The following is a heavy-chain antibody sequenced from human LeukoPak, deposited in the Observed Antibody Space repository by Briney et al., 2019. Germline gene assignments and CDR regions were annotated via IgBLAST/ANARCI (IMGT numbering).Heavy chain of an antibody. J-gene: IGHJ4*02. D-gene: IGHD3-22*01. V-gene: IGHV4-30-4*07. CDR1: GDSISSGDYS. CDR2: LYYSGST. Sequence: PSETLSLTCTVSGDSISSGDYSWSWIRQPPGKGLEWIGYLYYSGSTYYNPSLKSRVTISGDTSKNHFSLRLTSVTAADTAMYYCARGVRQRGYYVGYYFDYWGQGTLVTVSS. CDR3: ARGVRQRGYYVGYYFDY.